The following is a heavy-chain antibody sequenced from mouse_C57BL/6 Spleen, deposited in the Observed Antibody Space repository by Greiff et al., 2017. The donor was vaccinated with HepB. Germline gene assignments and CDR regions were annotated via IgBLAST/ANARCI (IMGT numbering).Heavy chain of an antibody. CDR2: IDPSDSYT. CDR3: ARDGNYGTY. V-gene: IGHV1-50*01. J-gene: IGHJ3*01. D-gene: IGHD2-1*01. CDR1: GYTFTSYW. Sequence: QVQLQHPGAELVKPGASVKLSCKASGYTFTSYWMQWVKQRPGQGLEWIGEIDPSDSYTNYNQKFKGKATLTVDTSSSTAYMQLSSLTSEDSAVYYCARDGNYGTYWGQGTLVTVSA.